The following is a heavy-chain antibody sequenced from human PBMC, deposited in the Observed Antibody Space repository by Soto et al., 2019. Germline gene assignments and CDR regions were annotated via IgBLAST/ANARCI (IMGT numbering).Heavy chain of an antibody. CDR1: GFIFENFG. D-gene: IGHD1-26*01. CDR2: ISGSGFKK. J-gene: IGHJ5*02. V-gene: IGHV3-23*01. Sequence: GGSLRLSCAASGFIFENFGMSWVRQAPGKGLEWISSISGSGFKKYYADSVKGRFTISRDNSKSTVYLELSNLSAEDTAVYHCAKNQGVELVPLATVDWFDPWGQGSVVTVSS. CDR3: AKNQGVELVPLATVDWFDP.